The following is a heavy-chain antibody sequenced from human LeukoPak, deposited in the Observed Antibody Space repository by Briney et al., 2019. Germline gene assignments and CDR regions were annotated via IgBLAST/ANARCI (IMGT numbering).Heavy chain of an antibody. V-gene: IGHV3-74*01. CDR3: ARVALAARHGWFDP. Sequence: GGSLRLSCAASGFTFSSYWMHWVRQAPGKGLVWVSRINSDASSTTYADSVKGRFTISRDNAKNTLYLQMNSLRAEDTAVYYYARVALAARHGWFDPWGQGTLVTVSS. CDR2: INSDASST. CDR1: GFTFSSYW. J-gene: IGHJ5*02. D-gene: IGHD6-6*01.